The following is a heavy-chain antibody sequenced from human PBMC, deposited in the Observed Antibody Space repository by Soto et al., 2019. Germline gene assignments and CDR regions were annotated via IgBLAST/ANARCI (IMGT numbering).Heavy chain of an antibody. V-gene: IGHV1-69*13. D-gene: IGHD3-3*01. CDR1: GGTFSSYA. Sequence: SVKVSCKASGGTFSSYAISWVRQAPGQGLEWMGGIIPIFGTANYAQKFQGRVTITADESTSTAYMELSSLRSEDTAVYYCASARVGKLRRNPTYYFDYWGQGTLVTVSS. CDR2: IIPIFGTA. J-gene: IGHJ4*02. CDR3: ASARVGKLRRNPTYYFDY.